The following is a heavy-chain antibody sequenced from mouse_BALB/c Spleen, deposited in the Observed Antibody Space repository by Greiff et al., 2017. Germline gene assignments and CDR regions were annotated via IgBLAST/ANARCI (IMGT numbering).Heavy chain of an antibody. CDR2: ISSGGST. CDR1: GFTFSSYA. J-gene: IGHJ4*01. D-gene: IGHD2-12*01. V-gene: IGHV5-6-5*01. CDR3: ARVEYDERSCAMDY. Sequence: EVKLMESGGGLVKPGGSLKLSCAASGFTFSSYAMSWVRQTPEKRLEWVASISSGGSTYYPARVMGRFTISRDNARNIQYLQLSSLRSEDTAMYYCARVEYDERSCAMDYWGQGTSVTVSA.